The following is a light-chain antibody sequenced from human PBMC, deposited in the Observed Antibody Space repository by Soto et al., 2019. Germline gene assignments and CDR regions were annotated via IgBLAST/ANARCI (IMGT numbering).Light chain of an antibody. CDR2: AAS. CDR1: QSIKNF. V-gene: IGKV1-39*01. CDR3: QQVDSYPRT. J-gene: IGKJ3*01. Sequence: DIQMTQSPSSLSASVGDRVTITCRASQSIKNFLNWYQQKPGKAPNLLIYAASTSHNGVPSRFSGSGSGTDFTLTISSLQPEDFATYYCQQVDSYPRTFGPGTTVEI.